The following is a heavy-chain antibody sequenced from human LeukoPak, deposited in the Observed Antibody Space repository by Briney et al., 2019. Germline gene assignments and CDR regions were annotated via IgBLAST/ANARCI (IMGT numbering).Heavy chain of an antibody. CDR2: IDWDDDK. CDR3: ARLFYGGNSIYYFDY. D-gene: IGHD4-23*01. CDR1: GFSLSPSGMR. Sequence: SGPTLVKPTQTLTLTCTFSGFSLSPSGMRVSWIRQPPGKALEWLARIDWDDDKFYSTSLKTRLTIAKDTSNNQTVLTMTNMDPVDTATYYCARLFYGGNSIYYFDYWGQGTLVTVSS. V-gene: IGHV2-70*04. J-gene: IGHJ4*02.